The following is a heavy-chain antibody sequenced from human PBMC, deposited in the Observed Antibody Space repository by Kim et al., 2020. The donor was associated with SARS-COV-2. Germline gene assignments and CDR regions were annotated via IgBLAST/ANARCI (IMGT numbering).Heavy chain of an antibody. D-gene: IGHD2-15*01. V-gene: IGHV4-39*01. Sequence: HRRVTMSVDTSKNQFSLKLSSVTAADTAVYYCASGGVVVVAATQDAFDIWGQGTMVTVSS. CDR3: ASGGVVVVAATQDAFDI. J-gene: IGHJ3*02.